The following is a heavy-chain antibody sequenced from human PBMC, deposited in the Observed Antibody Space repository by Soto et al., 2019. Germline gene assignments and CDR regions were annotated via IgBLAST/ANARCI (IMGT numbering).Heavy chain of an antibody. CDR1: GGTFSSYA. D-gene: IGHD6-19*01. J-gene: IGHJ4*02. CDR2: IIPIFGTA. Sequence: GASVKVSCKASGGTFSSYAISWVRQAPGQGLEWMGGIIPIFGTANYAQKFQGRVTITADESTSTAYMELSSLRSEDTAVYYCARSGYSSGWPRFDYWAQGTLVTVSS. V-gene: IGHV1-69*13. CDR3: ARSGYSSGWPRFDY.